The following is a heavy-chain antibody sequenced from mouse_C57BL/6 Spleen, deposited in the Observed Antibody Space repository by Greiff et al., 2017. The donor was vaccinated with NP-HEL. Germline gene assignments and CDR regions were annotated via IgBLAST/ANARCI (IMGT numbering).Heavy chain of an antibody. CDR2: IYPRSGNT. Sequence: QVQLKQSGAGLARPGASVKLSCKASGYTFTSYGISWVKQRTGQGLEWIGEIYPRSGNTYYNEKFKGKATLTADKSSSTAYMELRSLTSEDSAVYFCARIQDDGPLRGFAYWGQGTLVTVSA. CDR3: ARIQDDGPLRGFAY. CDR1: GYTFTSYG. V-gene: IGHV1-81*01. J-gene: IGHJ3*01. D-gene: IGHD2-3*01.